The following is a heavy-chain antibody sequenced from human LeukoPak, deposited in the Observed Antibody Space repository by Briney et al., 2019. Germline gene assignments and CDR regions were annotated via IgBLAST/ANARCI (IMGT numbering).Heavy chain of an antibody. V-gene: IGHV3-23*01. CDR3: AKQTVEEGWDYFDY. J-gene: IGHJ4*02. Sequence: GGSLRLSCAPSGFTFSSYAMSWVRQAPGQGLEWVSAISGSGGSTYYADSVKGRFTISRDNSKNTLYLQMNSLRAEDTAVYYCAKQTVEEGWDYFDYWGQGTLVTVSS. CDR1: GFTFSSYA. D-gene: IGHD1-1*01. CDR2: ISGSGGST.